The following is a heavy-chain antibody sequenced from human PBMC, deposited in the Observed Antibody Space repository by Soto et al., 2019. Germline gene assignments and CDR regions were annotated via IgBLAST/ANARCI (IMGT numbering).Heavy chain of an antibody. D-gene: IGHD3-10*01. Sequence: SESLDLTCAVCGGCVRIGMKYWGWVRQPPGKALEFIGYMYKTGETLLNSSLKSRVTLSMETSKNQFSLTLSSVTAADTAVYFCMKAHESGDFLGMSVWGPGTTVTVS. V-gene: IGHV4-61*01. J-gene: IGHJ6*02. CDR3: MKAHESGDFLGMSV. CDR2: MYKTGET. CDR1: GGCVRIGMKY.